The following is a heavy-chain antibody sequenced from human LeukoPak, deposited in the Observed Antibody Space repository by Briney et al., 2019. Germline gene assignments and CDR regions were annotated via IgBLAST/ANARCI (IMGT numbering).Heavy chain of an antibody. CDR1: GFTFSNWG. CDR2: IIGSGGTT. D-gene: IGHD6-6*01. V-gene: IGHV3-23*01. CDR3: AKDKARASLDY. J-gene: IGHJ4*02. Sequence: GGSLRLSCAASGFTFSNWGMTWVRQAPGKGLEWVSSIIGSGGTTYYADSVKGRCTISRDNSKNTLYLQMNSLRAEDTAVYYCAKDKARASLDYWGQGTLVTVSS.